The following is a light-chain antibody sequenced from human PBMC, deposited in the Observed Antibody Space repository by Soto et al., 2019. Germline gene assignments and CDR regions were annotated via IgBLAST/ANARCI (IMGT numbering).Light chain of an antibody. CDR2: DVS. V-gene: IGLV2-14*01. J-gene: IGLJ1*01. CDR1: SSDVGGYNY. CDR3: SSDTNSNTLG. Sequence: QSVLTQPASVSGSPGQSITISCTGTSSDVGGYNYVSWYQQYPGKAPKLMIYDVSNRPSGVSNRFSGSKSGNTASLTISGLQAEDEADYYCSSDTNSNTLGFGSGTKVTVL.